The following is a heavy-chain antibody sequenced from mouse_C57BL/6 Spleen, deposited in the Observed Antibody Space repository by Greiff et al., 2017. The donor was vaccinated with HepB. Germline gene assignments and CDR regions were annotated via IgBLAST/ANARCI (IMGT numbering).Heavy chain of an antibody. CDR3: ASGQTNVRDY. Sequence: EVQLQQSGPELVKPGASVKISCKASGYTFTDYYMNWVKQSHGKSLEWIGDINPNNGGTSYNQKFKGKATLTVDKSSSTAYMELRSLTSEDSAVYYCASGQTNVRDYWGQGTTLTVSS. CDR2: INPNNGGT. J-gene: IGHJ2*01. CDR1: GYTFTDYY. V-gene: IGHV1-26*01. D-gene: IGHD1-3*01.